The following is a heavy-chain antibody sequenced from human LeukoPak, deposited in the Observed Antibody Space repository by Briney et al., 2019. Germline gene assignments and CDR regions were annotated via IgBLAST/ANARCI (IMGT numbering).Heavy chain of an antibody. CDR2: IYHSGST. CDR3: ARVEDGYNYCADY. D-gene: IGHD5-24*01. CDR1: GYSISSGYY. J-gene: IGHJ4*02. V-gene: IGHV4-38-2*02. Sequence: SETLSLTCTVSGYSISSGYYWGWIRQPPGKGLEWIGSIYHSGSTYYNPSLKSRVTISVDTSKNQFSLKLSSVTAADTAVYYCARVEDGYNYCADYWGRGTLVTVSS.